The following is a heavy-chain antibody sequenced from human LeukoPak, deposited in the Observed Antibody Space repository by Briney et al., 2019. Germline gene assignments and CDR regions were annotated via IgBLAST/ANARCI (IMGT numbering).Heavy chain of an antibody. D-gene: IGHD2-15*01. Sequence: SGPTLVNPTQTLTLTCTFSGFSLSTSGVGVGWIHQPPGKALEWLALIYWNDDKQYSPSLKSRLTITKDTSKNQVVLTMTDMDPVDTATYYCAHLRAATMPATFDYWGLGTLVTVSS. V-gene: IGHV2-5*01. J-gene: IGHJ4*02. CDR1: GFSLSTSGVG. CDR2: IYWNDDK. CDR3: AHLRAATMPATFDY.